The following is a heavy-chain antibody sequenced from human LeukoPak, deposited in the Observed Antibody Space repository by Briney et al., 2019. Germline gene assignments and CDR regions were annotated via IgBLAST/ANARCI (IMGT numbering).Heavy chain of an antibody. Sequence: GGSLRLSCAASGSTFSSYSMNWVRQAPGKGLEWVSSISSSSSYIYYADSVKGRFTISRDNAKNSLYLQMNSLRAEDTAVYYCARDAKQLWALIDYWGQGTLVTVSS. CDR3: ARDAKQLWALIDY. J-gene: IGHJ4*02. CDR1: GSTFSSYS. CDR2: ISSSSSYI. V-gene: IGHV3-21*01. D-gene: IGHD5-18*01.